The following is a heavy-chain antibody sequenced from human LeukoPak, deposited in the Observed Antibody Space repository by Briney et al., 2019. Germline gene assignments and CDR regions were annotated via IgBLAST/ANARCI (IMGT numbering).Heavy chain of an antibody. D-gene: IGHD2-2*01. V-gene: IGHV4-61*05. CDR2: IYYSGST. J-gene: IGHJ4*02. CDR3: AGAYCSSTSCYTGGFDY. CDR1: GGSISSSTYY. Sequence: SETLSLTCTVSGGSISSSTYYWGWIRQPPGKGLEWIGYIYYSGSTNYNPSLKSRVTISVDTSKNQFSLKLSSVTAADTAVYYCAGAYCSSTSCYTGGFDYWGQGTLVTVSS.